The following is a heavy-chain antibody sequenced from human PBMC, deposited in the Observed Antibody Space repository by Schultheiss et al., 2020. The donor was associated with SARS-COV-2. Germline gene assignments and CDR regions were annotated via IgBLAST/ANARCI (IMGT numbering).Heavy chain of an antibody. CDR1: GFTFDDYT. D-gene: IGHD2-2*01. J-gene: IGHJ5*02. CDR3: ARDSSYCSSTSCYVGWFDP. V-gene: IGHV3-43*01. Sequence: GGSLRLSCAASGFTFDDYTMHWVRQAPGKGLEWVSRIGTDVNSVYYADFVKGRFTISRDNSKNTLYLQMNSLRAEDTAVYYCARDSSYCSSTSCYVGWFDPWGQGTLVTVSS. CDR2: IGTDVNSV.